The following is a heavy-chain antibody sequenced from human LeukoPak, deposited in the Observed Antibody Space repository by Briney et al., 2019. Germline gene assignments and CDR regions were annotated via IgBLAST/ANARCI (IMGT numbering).Heavy chain of an antibody. CDR1: GGSTSSYY. V-gene: IGHV4-59*01. CDR3: ARLFWSDSHSFDY. Sequence: SETLSLTCIVSGGSTSSYYWSWIRQPPGKGLEWIGYIYYSGSTNYNPSLKSRVTISLDTSKNQFSLKLSSVTAPDTAVYYCARLFWSDSHSFDYWGQGTLVTVSS. J-gene: IGHJ4*02. CDR2: IYYSGST. D-gene: IGHD3-3*01.